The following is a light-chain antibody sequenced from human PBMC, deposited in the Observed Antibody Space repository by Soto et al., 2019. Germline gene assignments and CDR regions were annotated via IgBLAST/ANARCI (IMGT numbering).Light chain of an antibody. J-gene: IGLJ3*02. CDR2: EDS. Sequence: QPVLTQPASVSGSPGQSITISCTGTSSDVGSDNLVSWYQQHPGKAPKLMIYEDSKRPSGVSNRFFGSKSGNTASLTISGLQAEDEADYFCCSYARGSTVVFGGGTKVTVL. CDR3: CSYARGSTVV. V-gene: IGLV2-23*01. CDR1: SSDVGSDNL.